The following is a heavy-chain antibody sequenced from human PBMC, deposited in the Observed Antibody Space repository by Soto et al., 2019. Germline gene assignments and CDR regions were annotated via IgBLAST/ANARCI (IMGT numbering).Heavy chain of an antibody. CDR3: AKGVENYYDILTGLRYNWFDP. V-gene: IGHV1-46*03. Sequence: ASVKVSCKASGYTFTSYYMHWVRQAPGQGLEWMGIINPSGGSTSYAQKFQGRVTMTRGTSTSTVYMELSSLRSEDTAVYYCAKGVENYYDILTGLRYNWFDPWGQGTLVTVSS. CDR2: INPSGGST. J-gene: IGHJ5*02. D-gene: IGHD3-9*01. CDR1: GYTFTSYY.